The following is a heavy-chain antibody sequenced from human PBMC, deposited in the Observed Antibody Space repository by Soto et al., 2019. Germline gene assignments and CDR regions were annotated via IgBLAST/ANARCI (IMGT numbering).Heavy chain of an antibody. CDR2: INHSRST. V-gene: IGHV4-34*02. CDR1: GGSFSGYY. D-gene: IGHD3-22*01. Sequence: QVQLQQWGAGLLKPSETLSLTCAVYGGSFSGYYWSWIRQPPGKGLEWIGEINHSRSTNYNPSLKSRVTISVDTSKNQFSLKLSSVTAADTAVYYCARRGPGSSGYYYFDYWGQGTLVTVSS. CDR3: ARRGPGSSGYYYFDY. J-gene: IGHJ4*02.